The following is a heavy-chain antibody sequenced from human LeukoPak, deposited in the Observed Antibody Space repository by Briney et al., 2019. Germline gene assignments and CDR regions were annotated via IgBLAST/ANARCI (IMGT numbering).Heavy chain of an antibody. V-gene: IGHV4-59*01. CDR2: VDHTGST. CDR1: DDSITMYY. CDR3: AKVFSGYYYYMDV. J-gene: IGHJ6*03. Sequence: SETLSLTCSVSDDSITMYYWTWIRQPPGKGLEWIGYVDHTGSTNFNPSLNGRVSISRDTTKNLFSLRLRSVTAADTAVYYCAKVFSGYYYYMDVWGKGTTVTVSS. D-gene: IGHD2-15*01.